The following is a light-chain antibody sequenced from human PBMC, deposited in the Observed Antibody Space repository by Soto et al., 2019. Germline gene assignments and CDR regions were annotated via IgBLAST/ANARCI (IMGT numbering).Light chain of an antibody. V-gene: IGLV1-44*01. Sequence: QSVLTQPPSASGTPGQRVTISCSGSSSNIGSNTVNWYQQLPGTAPKLLIYSNNQRPSGVPDRVSGSKSGASASLASSGLQSEDEAEYDGAAWDDSRNGPVVGGGTKLTVL. CDR2: SNN. CDR3: AAWDDSRNGPV. J-gene: IGLJ2*01. CDR1: SSNIGSNT.